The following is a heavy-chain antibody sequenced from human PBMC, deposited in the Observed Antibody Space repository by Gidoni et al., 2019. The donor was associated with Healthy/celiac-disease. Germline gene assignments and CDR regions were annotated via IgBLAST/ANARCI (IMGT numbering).Heavy chain of an antibody. V-gene: IGHV3-23*01. CDR3: AKDEVIIAVPAAHDY. CDR1: GFTFSSYA. J-gene: IGHJ4*02. D-gene: IGHD2-2*01. Sequence: EVQLLESGGGLVQPGGSLRLSCVASGFTFSSYARSWVRQAPGKGREWVSAISGSSGSTYCADSVYGRFTISRDNSKSTLYLQMNSRRAKDTAVYYCAKDEVIIAVPAAHDYWGQGTLVTVSS. CDR2: ISGSSGST.